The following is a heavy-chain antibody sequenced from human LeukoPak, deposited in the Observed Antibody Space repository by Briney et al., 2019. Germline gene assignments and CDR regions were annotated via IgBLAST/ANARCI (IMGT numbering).Heavy chain of an antibody. CDR2: ISSSTSYI. V-gene: IGHV3-21*01. CDR3: ARAGGSTVSHSDY. CDR1: GFTFSSYS. D-gene: IGHD4-17*01. J-gene: IGHJ4*02. Sequence: PGKSLRLSCAASGFTFSSYSMSWIRQAPGKGLEWVSSISSSTSYIYYADSVKGRFTISKDNAKNSLYLQMNSLRAEDTAVYYCARAGGSTVSHSDYWGQGTLVTVSS.